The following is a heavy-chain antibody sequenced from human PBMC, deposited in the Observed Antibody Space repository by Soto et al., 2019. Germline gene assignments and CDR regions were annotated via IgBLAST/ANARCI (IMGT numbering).Heavy chain of an antibody. CDR2: ISSSSSYI. J-gene: IGHJ6*04. V-gene: IGHV3-21*01. CDR1: GFTFSSYS. CDR3: ARDPDGISTSCSTSYSNGRGV. D-gene: IGHD2-2*01. Sequence: PGWSMRLSCAAYGFTFSSYSMNWVRQAPGKGLEWVSSISSSSSYIYYADSVKGRFTISRDNAKNSLYLQMNSLRAEDTAVYYFARDPDGISTSCSTSYSNGRGVWAKGPTVTAPQ.